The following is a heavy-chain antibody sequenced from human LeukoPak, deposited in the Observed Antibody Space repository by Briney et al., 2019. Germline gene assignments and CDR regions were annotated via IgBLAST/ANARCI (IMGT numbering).Heavy chain of an antibody. CDR2: INPSGGST. J-gene: IGHJ4*02. CDR1: GGTFSSYA. Sequence: ASVKVSCEASGGTFSSYAISWVRQAPGQGLEWMGIINPSGGSTSYAQKFQGRVTMTRDTSTSTVYMELSSLRSEDTAVYYCARTYSSSSLAYWGQGTLVTVSS. D-gene: IGHD6-6*01. V-gene: IGHV1-46*01. CDR3: ARTYSSSSLAY.